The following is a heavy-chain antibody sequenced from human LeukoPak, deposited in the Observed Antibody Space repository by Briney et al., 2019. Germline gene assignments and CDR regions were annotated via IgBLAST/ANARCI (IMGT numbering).Heavy chain of an antibody. J-gene: IGHJ4*02. CDR3: ARAVSGSYSFDY. CDR2: IYYSGST. D-gene: IGHD3-10*01. V-gene: IGHV4-31*03. CDR1: GGSISSGGYY. Sequence: PSQTLSLTCTVSGGSISSGGYYWSWIRQPPGKGLEWIGYIYYSGSTYYNPSLKSRVTISVDTSKNQFSPKLSSVTAADTAVYYCARAVSGSYSFDYWGQGTLVTVSS.